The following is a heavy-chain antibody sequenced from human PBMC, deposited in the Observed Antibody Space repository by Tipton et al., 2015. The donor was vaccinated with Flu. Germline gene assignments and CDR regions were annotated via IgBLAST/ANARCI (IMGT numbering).Heavy chain of an antibody. V-gene: IGHV3-7*01. Sequence: SLRLSCAASGFTFSSYWMSWVRQAPGKGLEWVANIKQDGSEKYYVDSVKGRFTISRDNAKNSLYLQMNSLRAEDTAVYYCARNRVSDYYYGMDVWGQGTTVTVSS. D-gene: IGHD6-6*01. CDR3: ARNRVSDYYYGMDV. CDR2: IKQDGSEK. J-gene: IGHJ6*02. CDR1: GFTFSSYW.